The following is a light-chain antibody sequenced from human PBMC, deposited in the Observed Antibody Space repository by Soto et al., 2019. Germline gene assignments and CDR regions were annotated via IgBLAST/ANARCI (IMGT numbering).Light chain of an antibody. CDR1: QSVSSN. J-gene: IGKJ4*01. Sequence: EIVMTQSPATLSLSPGEKATLSCRASQSVSSNLAWYQQKPGQAPRLLIYGASTRATGVPARFSGSGSGTEFTLTISTLQSEDFAVYYCQQYDNWPPLTLGGATKVDIK. CDR3: QQYDNWPPLT. V-gene: IGKV3-15*01. CDR2: GAS.